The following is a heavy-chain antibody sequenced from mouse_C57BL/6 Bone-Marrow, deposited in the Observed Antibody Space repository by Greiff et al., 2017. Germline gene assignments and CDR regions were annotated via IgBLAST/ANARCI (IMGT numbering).Heavy chain of an antibody. CDR1: GYSITSGYY. Sequence: ESGPGLVKPSQSLSLTCSVTGYSITSGYYWNWIRQFPGNKLEWMGYISYDGSNNYNPSLKNRISITRDTSKNQFFLKLNSVTTEDTATYYCAETAQVPFAYWGQGTLVTVSA. CDR2: ISYDGSN. D-gene: IGHD3-2*02. CDR3: AETAQVPFAY. J-gene: IGHJ3*01. V-gene: IGHV3-6*01.